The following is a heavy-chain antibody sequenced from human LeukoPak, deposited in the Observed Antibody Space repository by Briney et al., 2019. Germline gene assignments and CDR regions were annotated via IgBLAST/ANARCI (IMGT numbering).Heavy chain of an antibody. Sequence: SSETLSLTCTVSGGSISSYYWSWIRQPPGKGLEWIGYIYYSGSTNYNPSLKSRVTISVDTSKNQFSLKLSSVTAADTAVYYCARNSGTYHYYFDYWGQGTLVTVSS. V-gene: IGHV4-59*01. J-gene: IGHJ4*02. CDR1: GGSISSYY. D-gene: IGHD1-26*01. CDR3: ARNSGTYHYYFDY. CDR2: IYYSGST.